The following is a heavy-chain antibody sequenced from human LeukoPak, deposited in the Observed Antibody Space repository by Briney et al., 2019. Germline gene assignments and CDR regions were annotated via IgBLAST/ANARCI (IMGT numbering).Heavy chain of an antibody. D-gene: IGHD1-26*01. CDR1: GLTFSSYA. CDR3: ATDYTPYVGASAD. Sequence: GGSLRLSCAASGLTFSSYAMSWVRQTPGKGLEWVSTITESGDNTHYTESVKGRFTFSRDNSRNTMYLQMNSLRAEDTAIYYCATDYTPYVGASADWGQGALVTVSS. CDR2: ITESGDNT. J-gene: IGHJ4*02. V-gene: IGHV3-23*01.